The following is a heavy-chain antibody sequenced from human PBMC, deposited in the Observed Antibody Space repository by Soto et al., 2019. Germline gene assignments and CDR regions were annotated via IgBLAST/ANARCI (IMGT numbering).Heavy chain of an antibody. V-gene: IGHV3-30-3*01. J-gene: IGHJ4*02. Sequence: GWSLRLSCAAPGFTFSSYAMHWVRQAPGKGLEWVAVISYDGSNKYYADSVKGRFTISRDNSKNTLYLQINSLSAEDTAVYYCARAPVRGVVPAAIPGYFDYWGKGILVTVSS. D-gene: IGHD2-2*02. CDR3: ARAPVRGVVPAAIPGYFDY. CDR1: GFTFSSYA. CDR2: ISYDGSNK.